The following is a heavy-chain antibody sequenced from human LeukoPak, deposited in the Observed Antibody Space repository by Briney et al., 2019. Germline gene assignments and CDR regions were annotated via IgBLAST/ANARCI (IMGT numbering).Heavy chain of an antibody. CDR2: INHSGST. CDR3: ARDRGYSYGNWFDP. V-gene: IGHV4-34*01. Sequence: SETLSLTCAVYGGSFSGYYWSWIRQPPGKGLEWIGKINHSGSTNYNPSLKSRVTISVDTSKNQFSLKLSSVTAADTAVYYCARDRGYSYGNWFDPWGQGTLVTVSS. D-gene: IGHD5-18*01. J-gene: IGHJ5*02. CDR1: GGSFSGYY.